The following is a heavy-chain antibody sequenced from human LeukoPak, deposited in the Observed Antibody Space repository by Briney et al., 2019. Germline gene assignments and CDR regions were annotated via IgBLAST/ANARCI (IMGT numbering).Heavy chain of an antibody. J-gene: IGHJ4*02. Sequence: GGSLRLSCAASGFTLSSYIMNWVRQAPGKGLEWVSYISSSGSTIYYADSVKGRFTISRDNAKKSLYLQMNSLRAEDTAVYYCARERYFDWSPVYYFDYWGQGTLVTVSS. CDR1: GFTLSSYI. CDR3: ARERYFDWSPVYYFDY. D-gene: IGHD3-9*01. V-gene: IGHV3-48*04. CDR2: ISSSGSTI.